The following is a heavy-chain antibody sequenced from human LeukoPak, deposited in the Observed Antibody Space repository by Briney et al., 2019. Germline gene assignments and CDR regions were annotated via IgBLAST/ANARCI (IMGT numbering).Heavy chain of an antibody. CDR2: INTDGSST. CDR3: ARERRTDMAKDGFDI. J-gene: IGHJ3*02. CDR1: GFTFSSYW. V-gene: IGHV3-74*01. Sequence: TGGSLRLSCAASGFTFSSYWMHWVRQAPGKGLVWVSRINTDGSSTSYADSVKGRFTISRDNAKNTLYLQMNSLRAEDTAVYYCARERRTDMAKDGFDIWGQGTMVTVSS. D-gene: IGHD5-18*01.